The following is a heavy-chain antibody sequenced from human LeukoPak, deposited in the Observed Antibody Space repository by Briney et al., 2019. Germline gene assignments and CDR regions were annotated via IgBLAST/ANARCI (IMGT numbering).Heavy chain of an antibody. Sequence: SQTLSLTCTVSGGSISSGSYYWSWIRQPAGKGLEWIGRIYTSGSTNYNPSLKSRVTISVDTSKNQFSLKLSPVTAADTAVYYCASASGASSSSYFDYWGQGTLVTVSS. CDR3: ASASGASSSSYFDY. J-gene: IGHJ4*02. CDR2: IYTSGST. D-gene: IGHD3-10*01. CDR1: GGSISSGSYY. V-gene: IGHV4-61*02.